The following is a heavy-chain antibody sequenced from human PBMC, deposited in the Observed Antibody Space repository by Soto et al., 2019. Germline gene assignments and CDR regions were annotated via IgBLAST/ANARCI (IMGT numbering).Heavy chain of an antibody. V-gene: IGHV3-30*03. Sequence: SLRLSCAASGFTFSSYGMHWVRQAPGKGLEWVAAISYDGSNKYYTDSVKGRFTISRDNSNNTLYLQMNSLRAEDTAVYYCARELDGIDVWGQGTTVTVSS. J-gene: IGHJ6*02. CDR2: ISYDGSNK. CDR3: ARELDGIDV. CDR1: GFTFSSYG.